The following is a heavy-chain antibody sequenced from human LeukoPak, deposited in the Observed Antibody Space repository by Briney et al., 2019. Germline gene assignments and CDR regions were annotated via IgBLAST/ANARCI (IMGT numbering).Heavy chain of an antibody. J-gene: IGHJ4*02. Sequence: GSLRLFCSASGFTLRSYWMHWARQAPGKGLVWFSRINSDGSSTSYADSVKGRFTISRDNAKNTLYLQMNSLRAEDTAVYYCARRNVVGATTFFDYWGQGTLVTVSS. CDR1: GFTLRSYW. V-gene: IGHV3-74*01. D-gene: IGHD1-26*01. CDR2: INSDGSST. CDR3: ARRNVVGATTFFDY.